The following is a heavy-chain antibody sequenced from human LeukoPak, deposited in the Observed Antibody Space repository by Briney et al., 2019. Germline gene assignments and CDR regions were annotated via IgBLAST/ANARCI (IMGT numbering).Heavy chain of an antibody. CDR1: GYTFTSCG. Sequence: ASVKVSCKASGYTFTSCGISWVRQAPGQGLEWMGWMNPNSGNTGYAQKFQGRVTITRNTSISTAYMELSSLRSEDTAVYYCARGLLWEDFDYWGQGTLVTVSS. D-gene: IGHD3-10*01. CDR3: ARGLLWEDFDY. J-gene: IGHJ4*02. V-gene: IGHV1-8*03. CDR2: MNPNSGNT.